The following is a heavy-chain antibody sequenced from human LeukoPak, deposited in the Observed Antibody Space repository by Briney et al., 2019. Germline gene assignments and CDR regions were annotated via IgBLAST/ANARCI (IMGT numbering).Heavy chain of an antibody. J-gene: IGHJ4*02. CDR2: IYYTGTT. Sequence: SETLSLTCTVSGGSINSHHWNWIRQPPGKGLEWIGYIYYTGTTKYNPSLESRVTISVDTSNNQFALTLTSVAAADTAVYYCARQFGNNYCYRYFDYWGQGTLVTVSS. V-gene: IGHV4-59*08. CDR3: ARQFGNNYCYRYFDY. D-gene: IGHD5-18*01. CDR1: GGSINSHH.